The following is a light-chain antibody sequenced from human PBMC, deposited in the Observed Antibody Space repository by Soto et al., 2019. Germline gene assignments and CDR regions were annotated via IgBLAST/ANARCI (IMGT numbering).Light chain of an antibody. CDR1: SSDVGGFNF. Sequence: QCVLTQPASVSGSAGQSITISCTGTSSDVGGFNFVSWYQQPPGKAPKLMIYDVSHRPSGVSNRFSGSKSGNTASLTISGLQAEDEGDYYCSSYTTSSTIVFGTGTKVTVL. CDR3: SSYTTSSTIV. CDR2: DVS. J-gene: IGLJ1*01. V-gene: IGLV2-14*01.